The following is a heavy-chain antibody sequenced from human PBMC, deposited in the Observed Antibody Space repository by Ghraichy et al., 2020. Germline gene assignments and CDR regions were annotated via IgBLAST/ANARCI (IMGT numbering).Heavy chain of an antibody. CDR3: ARDRPIVGDVSHDAFDL. Sequence: GGSLRLSCAASGFTFSSYAIHWVRQAPGKGLEWVAVISDDGSSKYYADSVEGRFTISRDNSKNTLYLQMNNLKLDDTAVYFCARDRPIVGDVSHDAFDLWGQGTMVTVS. V-gene: IGHV3-30-3*01. CDR2: ISDDGSSK. D-gene: IGHD1-26*01. J-gene: IGHJ3*01. CDR1: GFTFSSYA.